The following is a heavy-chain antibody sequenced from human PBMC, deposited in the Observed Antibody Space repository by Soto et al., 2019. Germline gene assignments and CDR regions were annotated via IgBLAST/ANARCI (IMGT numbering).Heavy chain of an antibody. CDR2: IYPGDSDT. J-gene: IGHJ6*02. CDR3: ARHKDTEEDYYYYGMDV. CDR1: GYSFTSYW. Sequence: GESLKISCKGSGYSFTSYWIGWVRQMPGKGLEWMGIIYPGDSDTRYSPSFQGQVTISADKSISTAYLQWSSLKASDTAMYYCARHKDTEEDYYYYGMDVWGQGTTVTAP. V-gene: IGHV5-51*01.